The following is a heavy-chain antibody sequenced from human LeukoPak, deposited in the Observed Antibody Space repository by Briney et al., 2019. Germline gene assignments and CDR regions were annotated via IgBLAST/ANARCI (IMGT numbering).Heavy chain of an antibody. Sequence: ASVKVSCKASGYTFTGYYMHWVRQAPGQGLEWMGWINPNSGGTNYAQKFQGRVTMTRDTSISTAYMELSRLRSDDTAVYYCARSLKWELYPGIDYWGQGTLVTVSS. D-gene: IGHD1-26*01. CDR3: ARSLKWELYPGIDY. CDR2: INPNSGGT. V-gene: IGHV1-2*02. J-gene: IGHJ4*02. CDR1: GYTFTGYY.